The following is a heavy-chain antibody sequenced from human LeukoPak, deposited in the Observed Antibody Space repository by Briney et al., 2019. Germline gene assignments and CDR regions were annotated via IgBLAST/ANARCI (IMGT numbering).Heavy chain of an antibody. V-gene: IGHV1-69*04. Sequence: SVKVSCKASGYTFTNYDINWVRQAPGLGLEWMARIIRVVGILNYAQKFQGRVTITADNSTSTAYMELSSLRSDDTAVYYCARGGSYYFYNGMDVWGQGTTVTVSS. J-gene: IGHJ6*02. D-gene: IGHD1-1*01. CDR3: ARGGSYYFYNGMDV. CDR2: IIRVVGIL. CDR1: GYTFTNYD.